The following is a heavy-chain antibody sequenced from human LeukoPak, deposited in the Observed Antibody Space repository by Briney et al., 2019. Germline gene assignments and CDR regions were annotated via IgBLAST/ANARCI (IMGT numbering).Heavy chain of an antibody. Sequence: GGSLRLSCAASGFTFSAFGMSWVRQAPGKGLEWVSAISGSGGSTYYADSVKGRFTISRDNSKNTLYLQMNSLRAEDTAVYYCAKERVVVTAMSAEYFQHWGQGTLVTVSS. D-gene: IGHD2-21*02. J-gene: IGHJ1*01. CDR1: GFTFSAFG. CDR3: AKERVVVTAMSAEYFQH. CDR2: ISGSGGST. V-gene: IGHV3-23*01.